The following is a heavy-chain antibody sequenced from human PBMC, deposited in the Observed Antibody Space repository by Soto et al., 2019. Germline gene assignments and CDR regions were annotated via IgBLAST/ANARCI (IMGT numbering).Heavy chain of an antibody. V-gene: IGHV4-34*01. D-gene: IGHD3-10*01. Sequence: PSETLSLTCAVYGGSFSGYYWSWIRQPPGKGLEWIGEINHSGSTNYNPSLKSRVTISVDTSKNQFSLKLSSVTAADTAVYYCARAVLLWFGEPDAFDIWGQGTMVTVSS. CDR2: INHSGST. CDR3: ARAVLLWFGEPDAFDI. CDR1: GGSFSGYY. J-gene: IGHJ3*02.